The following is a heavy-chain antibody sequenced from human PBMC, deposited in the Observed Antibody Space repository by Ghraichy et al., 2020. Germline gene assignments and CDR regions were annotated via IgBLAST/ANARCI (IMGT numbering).Heavy chain of an antibody. D-gene: IGHD3-10*01. CDR3: ARETHYYGSGSYPENWFDP. V-gene: IGHV4-38-2*02. CDR2: IYHSGST. CDR1: DYSISSGYY. Sequence: GSLRLSCTVSDYSISSGYYWGWIRQPPGKGLEWIASIYHSGSTYYNPSLKSRVTILVDTSKNQFSLNLSSVTAADTAVYYCARETHYYGSGSYPENWFDPWGQGTPVTVSS. J-gene: IGHJ5*02.